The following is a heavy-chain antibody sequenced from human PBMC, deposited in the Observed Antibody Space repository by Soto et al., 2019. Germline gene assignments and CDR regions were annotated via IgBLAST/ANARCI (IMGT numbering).Heavy chain of an antibody. CDR3: ARGVGFGYYYYHRDL. CDR1: GGSVSNISDY. Sequence: QVQLQESGPGLVKPSETLSLTCTVSGGSVSNISDYWSWVRQPPGKGLEWIGYIYYSGSADYNPSLGSRVTISLDTSKNQFSLKLSSVTTSDTAVYYCARGVGFGYYYYHRDLWGQGTTVTVSS. CDR2: IYYSGSA. J-gene: IGHJ6*02. V-gene: IGHV4-61*01. D-gene: IGHD3-10*01.